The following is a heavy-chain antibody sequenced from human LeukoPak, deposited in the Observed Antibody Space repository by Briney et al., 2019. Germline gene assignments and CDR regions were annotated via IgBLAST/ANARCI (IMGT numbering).Heavy chain of an antibody. D-gene: IGHD5-18*01. CDR1: GASISTYY. CDR2: IYYSAST. Sequence: PSASLSLTCTVSGASISTYYWSWVRQPPGKGLEWVGSIYYSASTNYDPSLKSRVTISVATSKNQVSLNPSSVTAADTAGYYCARPAERGYSYGLDFWGQGTMVTVSS. V-gene: IGHV4-59*01. CDR3: ARPAERGYSYGLDF. J-gene: IGHJ3*01.